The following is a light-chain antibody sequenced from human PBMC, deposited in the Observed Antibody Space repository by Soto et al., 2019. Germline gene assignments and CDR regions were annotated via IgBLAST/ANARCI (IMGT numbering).Light chain of an antibody. Sequence: EIVLTQSPATLSLSPGERATLSCRASQSVSSYLAWYQQKPGQPPRLLIYDASNRATGIPARFSGGGSGTDFTLTISSLEPEDFAVYYCQQRSNWPRTFGQGTKVEIK. CDR2: DAS. J-gene: IGKJ1*01. CDR1: QSVSSY. V-gene: IGKV3-11*01. CDR3: QQRSNWPRT.